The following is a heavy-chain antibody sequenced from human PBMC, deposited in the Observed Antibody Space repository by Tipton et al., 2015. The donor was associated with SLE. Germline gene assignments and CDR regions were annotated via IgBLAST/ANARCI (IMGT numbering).Heavy chain of an antibody. CDR3: ARVRYDFWSGYFDY. CDR2: FYTSGSS. CDR1: GGSISSHY. V-gene: IGHV4-4*07. D-gene: IGHD3-3*01. J-gene: IGHJ4*02. Sequence: TLSLTCTVSGGSISSHYWSWVRQPAGKGLEWIGHFYTSGSSNYNPSLKSRVTISVDTSKNQFSLKLSSVTAADTAVYYCARVRYDFWSGYFDYWGQGTLVTVSS.